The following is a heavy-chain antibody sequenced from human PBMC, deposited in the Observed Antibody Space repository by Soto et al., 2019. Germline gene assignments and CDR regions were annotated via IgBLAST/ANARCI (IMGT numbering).Heavy chain of an antibody. CDR1: GFTFSSYG. D-gene: IGHD2-2*01. V-gene: IGHV3-30*18. J-gene: IGHJ6*02. CDR3: AKDRKDDASYYYGMDV. CDR2: ISYDGSNK. Sequence: GGSLRLSCAASGFTFSSYGMHWVRQAPGKGLEWVAVISYDGSNKYYADSVKGRFTISRDNSKNTLYLQMNSLRAEDTAVYYCAKDRKDDASYYYGMDVWGQGTTVTVSS.